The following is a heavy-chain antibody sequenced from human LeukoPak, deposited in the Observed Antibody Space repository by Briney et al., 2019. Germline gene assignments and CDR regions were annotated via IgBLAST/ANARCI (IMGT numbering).Heavy chain of an antibody. D-gene: IGHD5-18*01. CDR1: GFTFSSYA. CDR3: AKDRPIQLWLRCFPFDY. CDR2: ISGSGGST. Sequence: PGGSLRLSCAASGFTFSSYAMSWVRQAPGKGLEWVSAISGSGGSTYYADSVKGRFTISRDNSKNTLNLQMNSLRAEDTAVYYCAKDRPIQLWLRCFPFDYWGQGTLVTVSS. V-gene: IGHV3-23*01. J-gene: IGHJ4*02.